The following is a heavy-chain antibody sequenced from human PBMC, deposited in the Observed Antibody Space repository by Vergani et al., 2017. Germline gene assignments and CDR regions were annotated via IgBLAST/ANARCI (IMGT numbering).Heavy chain of an antibody. CDR2: ISPDGSAT. V-gene: IGHV3-7*01. CDR3: VRLPRGPGNFDL. CDR1: GFTFSDHY. J-gene: IGHJ2*01. Sequence: EVQLVESGGGLVKRGGSLRLSCAASGFTFSDHYMDWVRQAPEKGLEWVAHISPDGSATSYVDSVKGRFTISRDNTKNSLSLQMSGLRVEDTAVYYCVRLPRGPGNFDLWGRGTLITVSS.